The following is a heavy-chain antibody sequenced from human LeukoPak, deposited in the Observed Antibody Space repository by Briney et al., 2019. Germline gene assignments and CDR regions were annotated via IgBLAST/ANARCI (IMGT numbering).Heavy chain of an antibody. V-gene: IGHV3-48*03. J-gene: IGHJ3*02. D-gene: IGHD1-14*01. CDR3: ARLSSGTFDI. CDR1: GFTFTSYE. CDR2: ISTSGGTI. Sequence: PGGSLRLSCAASGFTFTSYEMNWVRQAPGTGLEWISYISTSGGTIYYPDSVKGRFTISRDNAKNSLYLQMHSLRVEDTAIYYCARLSSGTFDIWGQGTKVTVSS.